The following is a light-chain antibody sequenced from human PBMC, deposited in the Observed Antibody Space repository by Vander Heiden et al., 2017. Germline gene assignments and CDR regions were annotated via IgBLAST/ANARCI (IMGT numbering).Light chain of an antibody. CDR3: QQYNSYWT. CDR1: QSVSTW. CDR2: KAS. Sequence: DMQMTQSPSTQSASVGDRVTITCRASQSVSTWLAWYQQKPGKAPKLLIYKASTSESGVPSRFSGSGSGTEFTLTISSLQPDDFATYYCQQYNSYWTFGQGTKVELK. V-gene: IGKV1-5*03. J-gene: IGKJ1*01.